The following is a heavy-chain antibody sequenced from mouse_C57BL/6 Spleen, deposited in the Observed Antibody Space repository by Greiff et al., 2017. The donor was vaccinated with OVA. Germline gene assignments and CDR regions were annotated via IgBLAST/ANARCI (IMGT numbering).Heavy chain of an antibody. CDR3: AKQSHPDGDYDWYFDV. Sequence: VQRVESGPGLVAPSQPLSITCTVSGFSFTSYGVDWVRQPPGKGLEWLGVIWGGGSTNYNSALMSRLSISKDNTNSQVFLKMNSLQTGGTAMYYCAKQSHPDGDYDWYFDVWGTGTTVTVSS. V-gene: IGHV2-9*01. D-gene: IGHD2-13*01. J-gene: IGHJ1*03. CDR1: GFSFTSYG. CDR2: IWGGGST.